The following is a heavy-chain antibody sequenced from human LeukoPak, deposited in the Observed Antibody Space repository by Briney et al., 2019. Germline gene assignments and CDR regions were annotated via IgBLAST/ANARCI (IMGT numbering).Heavy chain of an antibody. V-gene: IGHV1-18*01. Sequence: GASVKVSCKASGYTFTSYSLTWVRQAPGKGLEWMGWICTYNGNTNYAQKVQGRVTMTTDTSTSTAYMELRSLRSDDTAVYYCARGLGVPYYDSSGYYADYWGQGTLVTVSS. D-gene: IGHD3-22*01. CDR3: ARGLGVPYYDSSGYYADY. CDR1: GYTFTSYS. J-gene: IGHJ4*02. CDR2: ICTYNGNT.